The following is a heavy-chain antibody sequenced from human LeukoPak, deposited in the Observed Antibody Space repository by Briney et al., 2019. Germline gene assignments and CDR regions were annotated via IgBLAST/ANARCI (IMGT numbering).Heavy chain of an antibody. CDR2: INHSGST. D-gene: IGHD1-26*01. J-gene: IGHJ4*02. CDR3: ARGVSSVGATREDYFDY. V-gene: IGHV4-34*01. CDR1: GGSFSGYY. Sequence: SETLSLTCAVYGGSFSGYYWSWIRQPPGKGLEWIGEINHSGSTNYNPSLKSRVTISVDTSKNQFSLKLSSVTAADTAVYYCARGVSSVGATREDYFDYWGQGTLVTVPS.